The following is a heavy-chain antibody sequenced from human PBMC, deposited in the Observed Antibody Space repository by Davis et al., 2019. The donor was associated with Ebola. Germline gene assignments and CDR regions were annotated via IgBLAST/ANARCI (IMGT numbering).Heavy chain of an antibody. Sequence: GGSLRLSCTASGFTFSSYGMHWVRQAPGKGLEWVAVISYDGSNKYYADSVKGRFTISRDNSKNTLYLQMNSLRAEDTAVYYCAKLELSGYWGQGTLVTVSS. CDR1: GFTFSSYG. D-gene: IGHD1-7*01. V-gene: IGHV3-30*18. CDR3: AKLELSGY. J-gene: IGHJ4*02. CDR2: ISYDGSNK.